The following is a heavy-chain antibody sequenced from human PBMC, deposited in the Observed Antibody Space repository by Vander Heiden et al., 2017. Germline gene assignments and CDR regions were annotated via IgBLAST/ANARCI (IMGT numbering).Heavy chain of an antibody. CDR1: GGTFSSYA. Sequence: QVQLVQSGAEGKKPGSSVKVSCKASGGTFSSYAISWVRQAPGQGLEWMGGIIPIFGTANYAQKFQGRVTITADESTSTAYMELSSLRSEDTAVYYCARTVAYCGGDCYWGDAFDIWGQGTMVTVSS. CDR2: IIPIFGTA. CDR3: ARTVAYCGGDCYWGDAFDI. D-gene: IGHD2-21*02. V-gene: IGHV1-69*01. J-gene: IGHJ3*02.